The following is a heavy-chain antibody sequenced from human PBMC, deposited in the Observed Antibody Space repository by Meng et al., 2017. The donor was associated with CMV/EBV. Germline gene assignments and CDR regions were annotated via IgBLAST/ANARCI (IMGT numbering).Heavy chain of an antibody. D-gene: IGHD6-19*01. J-gene: IGHJ4*02. CDR3: ARASDGYSSGWYRY. CDR1: GGSISSYY. CDR2: INHSGST. Sequence: SETLSLTCIVAGGSISSYYWSWIRQPPGKGLEWIGEINHSGSTNYNPSLKSRVTISVDTSKNQFSLKLSSVTAADTAVYYCARASDGYSSGWYRYWGQVTLVTVSS. V-gene: IGHV4-34*01.